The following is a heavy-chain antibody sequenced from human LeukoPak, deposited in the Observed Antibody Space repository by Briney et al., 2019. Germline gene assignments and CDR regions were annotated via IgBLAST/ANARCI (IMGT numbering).Heavy chain of an antibody. D-gene: IGHD3-16*02. Sequence: SETLSLTCIVSGGSLRGYYWSWIRQPPGEGLEWIGYIYSSGSTNYNPSLKSRVTMSVDTSTNQFSLKLSSVTAADTAVYYCARDRYTSAPNYYYYYMDVWGKGTTVTISS. CDR2: IYSSGST. J-gene: IGHJ6*03. CDR3: ARDRYTSAPNYYYYYMDV. CDR1: GGSLRGYY. V-gene: IGHV4-4*08.